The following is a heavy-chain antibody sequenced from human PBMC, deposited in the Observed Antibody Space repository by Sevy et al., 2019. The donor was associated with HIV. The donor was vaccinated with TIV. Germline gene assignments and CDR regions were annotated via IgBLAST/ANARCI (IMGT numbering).Heavy chain of an antibody. CDR3: VRLEKQLWLGVYFDY. J-gene: IGHJ4*02. CDR2: IYYSGST. Sequence: SETLSLTCTVSGGSISSSSYYWGWIRQPPGKGLEWIGSIYYSGSTYYNPSLKSRVTISVDTSKNQFSLKLSSVTAADTAVYYCVRLEKQLWLGVYFDYWGQGTLVTVSS. V-gene: IGHV4-39*01. CDR1: GGSISSSSYY. D-gene: IGHD5-18*01.